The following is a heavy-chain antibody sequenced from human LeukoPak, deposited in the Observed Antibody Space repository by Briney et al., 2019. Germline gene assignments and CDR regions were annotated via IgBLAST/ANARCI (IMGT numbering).Heavy chain of an antibody. V-gene: IGHV4-34*01. CDR3: AGGSVVAAIDY. CDR1: GGSFSGYY. CDR2: INHSGST. Sequence: PSETLSLTCAVYGGSFSGYYWSWIRQPRGKGLEWIGEINHSGSTNYNPSLKSRVAISVDTSKHQFSLKLSSVTAADTAVYYCAGGSVVAAIDYWGQGTLVTVSS. D-gene: IGHD6-25*01. J-gene: IGHJ4*02.